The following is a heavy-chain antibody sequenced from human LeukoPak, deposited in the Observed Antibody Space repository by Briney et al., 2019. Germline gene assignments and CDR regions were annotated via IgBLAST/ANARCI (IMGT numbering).Heavy chain of an antibody. CDR1: GFTFSSYA. Sequence: PGGSLRLSCAASGFTFSSYAMSWVRQAPGKGLEWVSAISGSGGSTYYADSVKGRFTISRDNSKNTLYLQMNSLRAEDTAVYYCAKGYCSGGSCYAHDYWGQGTLVTVSS. CDR2: ISGSGGST. V-gene: IGHV3-23*01. J-gene: IGHJ4*02. D-gene: IGHD2-15*01. CDR3: AKGYCSGGSCYAHDY.